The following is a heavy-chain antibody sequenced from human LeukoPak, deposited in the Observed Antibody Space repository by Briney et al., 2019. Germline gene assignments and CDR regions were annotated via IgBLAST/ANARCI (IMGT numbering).Heavy chain of an antibody. V-gene: IGHV7-4-1*02. CDR2: INTNTGNP. CDR1: GYSFTSYA. Sequence: ASVKVSCKASGYSFTSYAMNWVRQAPGQGLERMGWINTNTGNPTYAQGFTGRFVFSLDTSVSTAYLQTSSLKAEDTAVYYCARAPTYYSNHDASWFDPWGQGTLVTVSS. J-gene: IGHJ5*02. CDR3: ARAPTYYSNHDASWFDP. D-gene: IGHD4-11*01.